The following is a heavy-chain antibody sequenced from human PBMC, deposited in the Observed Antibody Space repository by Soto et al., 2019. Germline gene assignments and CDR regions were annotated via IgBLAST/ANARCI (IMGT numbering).Heavy chain of an antibody. Sequence: GGSLRLSCAASGFTFSSYAMHWVRQAPGKGLEWVAVISYDGSNKYYADSVKGRFTISRDNSKNTLYLQMNSLRAEDTAVYYCAREFDSGTSPPFDYWGQGTLVTVSS. CDR1: GFTFSSYA. J-gene: IGHJ4*02. CDR2: ISYDGSNK. V-gene: IGHV3-30-3*01. D-gene: IGHD1-1*01. CDR3: AREFDSGTSPPFDY.